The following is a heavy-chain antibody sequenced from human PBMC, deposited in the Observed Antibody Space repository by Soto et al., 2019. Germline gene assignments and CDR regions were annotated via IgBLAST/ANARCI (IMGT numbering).Heavy chain of an antibody. CDR1: GYPFTTYY. V-gene: IGHV1-2*02. CDR2: IDPRSGGT. Sequence: HVQLVQSGTEVKKPAASVRVSCMVSGYPFTTYYIHWVRQAPGQGLEWMGWIDPRSGGTVYEQKFQGRVTMTRDTSISTVYMYLSGLTSDDTALYYCATDDYGIFPYWGQGSLVTVSS. J-gene: IGHJ4*02. CDR3: ATDDYGIFPY. D-gene: IGHD3-10*01.